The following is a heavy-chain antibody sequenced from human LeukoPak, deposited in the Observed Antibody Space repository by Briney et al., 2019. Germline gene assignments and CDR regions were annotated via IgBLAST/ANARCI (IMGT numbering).Heavy chain of an antibody. CDR2: ISGSGGST. J-gene: IGHJ6*03. V-gene: IGHV3-23*01. CDR1: GFTFSSYA. CDR3: ARVGRIYQYYMDV. Sequence: GGSLRLSCAASGFTFSSYAMSWVRQAPGKGLEWVSAISGSGGSTYYADSVKGRFTISRDNSKNSLYLQMNSLRAEDTAVYYCARVGRIYQYYMDVWGKGTTVTASS.